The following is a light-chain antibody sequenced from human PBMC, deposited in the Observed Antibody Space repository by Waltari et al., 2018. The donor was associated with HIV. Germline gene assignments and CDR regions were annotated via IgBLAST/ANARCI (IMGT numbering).Light chain of an antibody. CDR1: ALPNQY. CDR3: QSTHSSGTYVV. V-gene: IGLV3-25*03. CDR2: KDS. Sequence: SYELTQPPSLSVSPGRPASITCSGDALPNQYAYWYQQKAGQAPVLIIYKDSERPSAIPERFSGSSSGTTVTLTISGVQAEDEADYYCQSTHSSGTYVVFGGGTKVTVL. J-gene: IGLJ2*01.